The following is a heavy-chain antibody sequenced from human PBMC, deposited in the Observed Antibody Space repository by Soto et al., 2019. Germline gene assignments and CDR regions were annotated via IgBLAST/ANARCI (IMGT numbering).Heavy chain of an antibody. CDR3: AGSSFAWLFSDY. CDR1: GGSISSGGYY. V-gene: IGHV4-31*03. CDR2: IYYSGST. Sequence: SETLSLTCTVSGGSISSGGYYWSWIRQHPGKGLEWIGYIYYSGSTYYNPSLKSRVTISVDTSKNQFSLKLSSVTAADTALYYCAGSSFAWLFSDYWGQGTLVTVSS. D-gene: IGHD3-9*01. J-gene: IGHJ4*02.